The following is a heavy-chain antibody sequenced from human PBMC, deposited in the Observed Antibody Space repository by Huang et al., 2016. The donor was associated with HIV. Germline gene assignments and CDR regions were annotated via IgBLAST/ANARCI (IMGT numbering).Heavy chain of an antibody. Sequence: VESGGRSVQPGGSIRLSCVGSTFTFGAYWMSWVRQQPGKGREWVANSKKDETEKYYVDSVKGRFNISRDNAKKVLFLEMDALRVEDTAIYFCATKTAGMDIWGQGTTVIVSS. CDR1: TFTFGAYW. J-gene: IGHJ6*02. CDR2: SKKDETEK. V-gene: IGHV3-7*01. CDR3: ATKTAGMDI.